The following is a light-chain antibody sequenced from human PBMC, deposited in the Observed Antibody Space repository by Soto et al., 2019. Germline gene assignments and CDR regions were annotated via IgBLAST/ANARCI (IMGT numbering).Light chain of an antibody. Sequence: DIQMTQSPSSLSASVGDRVTITCRASQDISIHLAWFQQEPGKAPKSLIYAASKMLGGVPSKFSGSGSGTDFTLTISSLQPEDSATYYCQQYSSYPVTFGQGKRLEIK. J-gene: IGKJ5*01. CDR2: AAS. CDR1: QDISIH. CDR3: QQYSSYPVT. V-gene: IGKV1-16*02.